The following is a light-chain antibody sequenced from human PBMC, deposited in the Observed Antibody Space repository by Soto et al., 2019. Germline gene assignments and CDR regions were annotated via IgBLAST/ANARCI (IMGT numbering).Light chain of an antibody. J-gene: IGKJ1*01. CDR1: PSVSTK. Sequence: EIVMTQSPATLSVSPGERATLSCRASPSVSTKLAWYQQKFGQPPRLLIYGASTRAAGVPARFSGSGSGTEFTLTISSLQSEDVAVYYCQEYNNWLRGTFGQGTKVEIK. CDR2: GAS. V-gene: IGKV3-15*01. CDR3: QEYNNWLRGT.